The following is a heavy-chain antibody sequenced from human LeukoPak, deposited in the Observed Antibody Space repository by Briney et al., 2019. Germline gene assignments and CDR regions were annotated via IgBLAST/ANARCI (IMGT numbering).Heavy chain of an antibody. Sequence: SETLSLTCTVSGGSFSSNNYYWTWLRQPPGMGLQWIGTVFYSGTTYYNPSLKSRATTSVDTSKNQFSLKLSSVTVADMAVYYCARLARSTRDYSWHFDLWGRGTLVTVSS. V-gene: IGHV4-39*01. D-gene: IGHD4-17*01. CDR2: VFYSGTT. J-gene: IGHJ2*01. CDR1: GGSFSSNNYY. CDR3: ARLARSTRDYSWHFDL.